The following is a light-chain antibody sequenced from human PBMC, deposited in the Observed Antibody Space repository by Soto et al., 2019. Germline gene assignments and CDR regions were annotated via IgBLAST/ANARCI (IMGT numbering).Light chain of an antibody. V-gene: IGKV1-5*01. J-gene: IGKJ1*01. CDR3: QQYNTYSLT. Sequence: DIQMTQSPSTLSASVGDRVTITCRASQSISSWLAWYQQKPGKAPKLLIHDASSLESEIPSRFSGSGSGTEFTLTISSLQPDDFATYYCQQYNTYSLTFGQGTE. CDR2: DAS. CDR1: QSISSW.